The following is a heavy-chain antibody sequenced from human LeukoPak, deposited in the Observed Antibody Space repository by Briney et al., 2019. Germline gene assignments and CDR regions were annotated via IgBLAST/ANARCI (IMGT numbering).Heavy chain of an antibody. D-gene: IGHD1-26*01. CDR3: ARALSGSTGFDY. CDR1: GYTFTSYY. V-gene: IGHV1-46*01. CDR2: INPSGGST. J-gene: IGHJ4*02. Sequence: GASVRVSCKASGYTFTSYYVHWVRQAPGQGLEWMGIINPSGGSTSYAQKFQGRVTMTRDTSTSTVYMELSSLKSEDTAVYYCARALSGSTGFDYWGQGTLVTVSS.